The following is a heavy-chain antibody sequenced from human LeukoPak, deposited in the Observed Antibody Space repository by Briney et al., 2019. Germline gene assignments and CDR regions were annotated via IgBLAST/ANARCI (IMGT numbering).Heavy chain of an antibody. D-gene: IGHD3-22*01. CDR1: GYTFSSYG. CDR2: VSAYNDNR. CDR3: ARGGHYYDSSLLDAFDI. J-gene: IGHJ3*02. V-gene: IGHV1-18*01. Sequence: AASVKVSSKASGYTFSSYGIFWVRQAPGQGLEWMGWVSAYNDNRHYAQNLQGRVTMTTDTSTSTAYMEVRSLRSDDTAVYYCARGGHYYDSSLLDAFDIWGQGTMVTVSS.